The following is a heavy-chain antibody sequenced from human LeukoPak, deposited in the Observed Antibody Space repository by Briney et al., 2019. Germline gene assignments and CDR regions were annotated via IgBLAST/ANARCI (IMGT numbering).Heavy chain of an antibody. J-gene: IGHJ5*02. CDR1: GGSISSGSYY. CDR2: IYTSGST. CDR3: VRDRTRYGPGFDP. D-gene: IGHD3-10*02. Sequence: PSETLSLTCTVSGGSISSGSYYWSWIRQPAGKGLEWIGRIYTSGSTNYNPSLKSRVTISVDTSKNQFSLKLSSVTAADTAVYYCVRDRTRYGPGFDPWGQGTLVTVSS. V-gene: IGHV4-61*02.